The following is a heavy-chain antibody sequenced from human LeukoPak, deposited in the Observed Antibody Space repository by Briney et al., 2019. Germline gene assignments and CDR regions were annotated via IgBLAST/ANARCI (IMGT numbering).Heavy chain of an antibody. V-gene: IGHV3-7*01. CDR2: IKQDGSEK. CDR1: GFTFSSYA. CDR3: ARDRPSCSGGSCYSYYYGMDV. Sequence: GGSLRLSCAASGFTFSSYAMSWVRQAPGKGLEWVANIKQDGSEKYYVDSVKGRFTISRDNAKNSLYLQMNSLRAEDTAVYYCARDRPSCSGGSCYSYYYGMDVWGQGTTVTVSS. J-gene: IGHJ6*02. D-gene: IGHD2-15*01.